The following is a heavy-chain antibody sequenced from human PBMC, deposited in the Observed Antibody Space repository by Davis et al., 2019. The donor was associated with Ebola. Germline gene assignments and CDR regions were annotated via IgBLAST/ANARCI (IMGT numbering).Heavy chain of an antibody. CDR1: GYTFTGYY. V-gene: IGHV1-2*04. CDR2: INPNSGGT. D-gene: IGHD2-8*02. J-gene: IGHJ4*02. Sequence: ASVKVSCKASGYTFTGYYMHWVRQAPGQGLEWMGWINPNSGGTNYAQKFQGWVTMTRNTSIRTAYMELSSLRSEDTAVYYCASRVEEYCTGGVCYTDYWGQGTLVTVSS. CDR3: ASRVEEYCTGGVCYTDY.